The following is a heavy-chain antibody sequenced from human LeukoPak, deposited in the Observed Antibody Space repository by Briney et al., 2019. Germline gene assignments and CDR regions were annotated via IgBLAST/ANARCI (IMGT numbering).Heavy chain of an antibody. D-gene: IGHD1-7*01. CDR3: ARGTIQRAFDI. CDR1: GGSFSGYY. Sequence: KSSETLSLTCAVYGGSFSGYYWSWLRQPPGKGLEWIGEINHSGSTNYNPSLKSRVTISVDTSKNQFSLKLSSVTAADTAVHYCARGTIQRAFDIWGQGTMVTVSS. CDR2: INHSGST. J-gene: IGHJ3*02. V-gene: IGHV4-34*01.